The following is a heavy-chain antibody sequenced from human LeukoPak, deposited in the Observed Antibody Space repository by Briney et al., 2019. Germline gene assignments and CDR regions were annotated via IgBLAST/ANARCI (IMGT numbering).Heavy chain of an antibody. Sequence: GASVKVSCKASGGTFSSYAISWVRQAPGQGLEWMGRIIPILGIANYAQKFQGRVTITADKSTSTAYMELSSLRSEDTAVYYCARDRRGDYVWGSYAYWGQGTLVTVSS. CDR1: GGTFSSYA. D-gene: IGHD3-16*01. CDR2: IIPILGIA. V-gene: IGHV1-69*04. CDR3: ARDRRGDYVWGSYAY. J-gene: IGHJ4*02.